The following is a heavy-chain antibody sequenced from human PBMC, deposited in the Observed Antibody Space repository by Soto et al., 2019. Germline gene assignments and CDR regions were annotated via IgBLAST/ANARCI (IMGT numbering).Heavy chain of an antibody. D-gene: IGHD2-15*01. Sequence: QVQLVESGGGVVQPGKSLRLSCAASGFTFSSYTMHWVRQAPGRGLQWVAVVSYDGTNTYYEDSVRGRFTISRDNSNSTTYLQMNNLRGDDTADHYCVVAAMWTGKGFESWGRGTRVTVSS. J-gene: IGHJ4*02. V-gene: IGHV3-30*04. CDR3: VVAAMWTGKGFES. CDR1: GFTFSSYT. CDR2: VSYDGTNT.